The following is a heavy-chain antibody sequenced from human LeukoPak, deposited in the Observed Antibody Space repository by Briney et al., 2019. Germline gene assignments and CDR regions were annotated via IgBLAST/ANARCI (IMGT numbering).Heavy chain of an antibody. CDR2: IVPIFDMA. D-gene: IGHD5-18*01. CDR1: EGTFSNHA. J-gene: IGHJ4*02. Sequence: SVKVSCKAPEGTFSNHAINWVRQAPGQGLEWMGRIVPIFDMATYAHKFHGRVTITADKSASTAYMEVSGLTSDDTAVFYCATETAMGYFDYWGQGTLVTVSS. V-gene: IGHV1-69*04. CDR3: ATETAMGYFDY.